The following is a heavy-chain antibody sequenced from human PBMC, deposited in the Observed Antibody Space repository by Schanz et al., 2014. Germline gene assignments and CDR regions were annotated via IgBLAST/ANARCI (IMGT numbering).Heavy chain of an antibody. CDR2: ISGSGGYT. CDR1: GLTFRNYG. V-gene: IGHV3-23*04. J-gene: IGHJ4*02. CDR3: AKGQLLSYYFDY. D-gene: IGHD2-21*01. Sequence: EVQLVESGGNLVQPAGSLRLSCAASGLTFRNYGMSWVRQAPGKGLEWVSSISGSGGYTYYADFVKGRFTISRDNSKNTLYLQMNSLRAEDTAVYYCAKGQLLSYYFDYWGQGTLVTVSS.